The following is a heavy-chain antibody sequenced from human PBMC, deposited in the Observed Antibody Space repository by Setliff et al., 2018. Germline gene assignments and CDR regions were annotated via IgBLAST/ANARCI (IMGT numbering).Heavy chain of an antibody. CDR3: ARTMVQTKLRAFDI. D-gene: IGHD3-10*01. Sequence: TLSLTCTVSGGSISSGSYYWSWIRQPAGKGLERIGRISTSESSNYNPSLNSRVTISLDTSKNQFSLKLSSVTAADAAVYYCARTMVQTKLRAFDIWGQGTMVTVSS. CDR2: ISTSESS. J-gene: IGHJ3*02. V-gene: IGHV4-61*02. CDR1: GGSISSGSYY.